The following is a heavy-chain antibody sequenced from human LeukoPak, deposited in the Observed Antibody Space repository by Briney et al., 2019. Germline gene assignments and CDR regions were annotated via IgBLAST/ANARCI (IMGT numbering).Heavy chain of an antibody. V-gene: IGHV3-21*01. CDR3: ARGPFSVVATTDFDY. Sequence: GGSLRLSCAASGFTFSSYNMNWVRQAPGKGLEWVSSITSSSSYIYYADSVKGRFTISRDNAKNSLSLQMNSLRVEDSALYYCARGPFSVVATTDFDYWGQGTLVTVSS. CDR1: GFTFSSYN. D-gene: IGHD5-12*01. CDR2: ITSSSSYI. J-gene: IGHJ4*02.